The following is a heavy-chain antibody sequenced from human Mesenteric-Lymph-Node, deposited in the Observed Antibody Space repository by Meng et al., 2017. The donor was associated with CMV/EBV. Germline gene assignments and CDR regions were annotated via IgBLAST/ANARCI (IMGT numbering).Heavy chain of an antibody. Sequence: GESLKISCAVSGLSVSNHYMSWVRQAPGKGLEWVSVIYVGGSTSYADSVKGRFTLSRDNSKNTLYIQMNSLRAEDTAVYYCALDSSGYYYFDYWGQGTLVTVSS. D-gene: IGHD3-22*01. CDR3: ALDSSGYYYFDY. V-gene: IGHV3-53*01. CDR1: GLSVSNHY. CDR2: IYVGGST. J-gene: IGHJ4*02.